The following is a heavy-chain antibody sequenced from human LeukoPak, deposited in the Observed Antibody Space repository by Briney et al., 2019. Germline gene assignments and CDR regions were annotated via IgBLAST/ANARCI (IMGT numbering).Heavy chain of an antibody. CDR1: GFSLSSSGMC. V-gene: IGHV2-70*11. Sequence: SGPTLVNPTRTLTLTCTFSGFSLSSSGMCVSWIRQPPGKALEWLARIDWDDDKYYNTSLKTRVTISKDTSKKQVVLTMTNMDPVDTATYYCARIRGQVGAAFGNYFDYWGQGTLVTVSS. J-gene: IGHJ4*02. CDR2: IDWDDDK. D-gene: IGHD1-26*01. CDR3: ARIRGQVGAAFGNYFDY.